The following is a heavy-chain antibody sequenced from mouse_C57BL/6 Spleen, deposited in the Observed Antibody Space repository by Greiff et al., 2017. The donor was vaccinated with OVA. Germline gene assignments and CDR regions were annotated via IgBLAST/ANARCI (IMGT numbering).Heavy chain of an antibody. D-gene: IGHD1-1*01. CDR1: GYTFTSYW. J-gene: IGHJ1*03. Sequence: QVQLQQPGTELVKPGASVKLSCKASGYTFTSYWMHWVKQRPGQGLEWIGNINPSNGGTNYNEKFKSKATLTVDKSSSTAYMQLSSLTSEDSAVYYCARLGYGSSHLYFDVWGTGTTVTVSS. CDR3: ARLGYGSSHLYFDV. V-gene: IGHV1-53*01. CDR2: INPSNGGT.